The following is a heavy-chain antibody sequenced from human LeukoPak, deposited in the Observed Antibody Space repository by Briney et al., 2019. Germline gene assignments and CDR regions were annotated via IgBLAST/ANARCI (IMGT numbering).Heavy chain of an antibody. D-gene: IGHD1-1*01. CDR1: GFTVSSNS. CDR3: AKDSGNWNASDY. V-gene: IGHV3-23*01. CDR2: IRGGGGET. J-gene: IGHJ4*02. Sequence: GGSLRLSCTVSGFTVSSNSMSWVRQAPGKGLECVSSIRGGGGETYYVDSVKGRFIISRDNSKNTLYLQMNGLRVEDTAKYYCAKDSGNWNASDYWGQGTLVTVSP.